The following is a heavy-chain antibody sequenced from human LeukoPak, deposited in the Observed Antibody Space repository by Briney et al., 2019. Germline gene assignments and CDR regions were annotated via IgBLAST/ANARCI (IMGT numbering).Heavy chain of an antibody. CDR2: INPNSGGT. V-gene: IGHV1-2*02. Sequence: ASVKVSCKASGYTFTGYYMHWVRQAPGQGLEWMGWINPNSGGTNYAQKFQGRVTMTRDTSISTAYVELSRLRSDDTAVYYCARAQWGYCSGGSCYVLSYWGQGTLVTVSS. CDR1: GYTFTGYY. CDR3: ARAQWGYCSGGSCYVLSY. J-gene: IGHJ4*02. D-gene: IGHD2-15*01.